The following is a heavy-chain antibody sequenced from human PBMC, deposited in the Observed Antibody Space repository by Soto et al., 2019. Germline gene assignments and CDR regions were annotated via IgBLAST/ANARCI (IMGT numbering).Heavy chain of an antibody. J-gene: IGHJ6*02. CDR1: GGSISSYY. CDR3: ARDREMATPFYYGMDV. Sequence: QVQLKESGPGLVKPSETLSLTCTVSGGSISSYYWSWIRQPPGKGLEWIGYIYYSGSTNYNPSLKSRVTISVATSKNQFSLKLSSVTAADTAVYYCARDREMATPFYYGMDVWGQGTTVTVSS. D-gene: IGHD5-12*01. V-gene: IGHV4-59*01. CDR2: IYYSGST.